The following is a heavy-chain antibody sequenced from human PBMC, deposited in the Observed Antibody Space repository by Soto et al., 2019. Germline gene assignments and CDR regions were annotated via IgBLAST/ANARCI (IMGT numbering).Heavy chain of an antibody. CDR1: GFTFSNAW. CDR2: IKSKTDGGTT. J-gene: IGHJ4*02. Sequence: EVQLVESGGGLVKPGGSLRLSCAASGFTFSNAWMSWVRQAPGKGLEWVGSIKSKTDGGTTDYAAPVKGRFTISRDDSKNTVYLQMNSLKAEDTAVYYCTTVYTYCSGGSCFLSDYWGQGTLVTVSS. V-gene: IGHV3-15*01. D-gene: IGHD2-15*01. CDR3: TTVYTYCSGGSCFLSDY.